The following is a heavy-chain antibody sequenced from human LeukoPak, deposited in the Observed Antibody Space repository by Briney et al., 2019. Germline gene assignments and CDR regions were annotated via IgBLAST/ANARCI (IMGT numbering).Heavy chain of an antibody. V-gene: IGHV3-21*01. D-gene: IGHD3-10*01. CDR3: AKENGFGELFDY. CDR2: ISSSSSYI. Sequence: GSLKLSCAASGFPFSSYSMNWVRPAPGEGLEWVSSISSSSSYICYADSVKGRFNISRDNSKNTLFLQMNSLRLEYTAVYYCAKENGFGELFDYWGQGTPVTVSS. CDR1: GFPFSSYS. J-gene: IGHJ4*02.